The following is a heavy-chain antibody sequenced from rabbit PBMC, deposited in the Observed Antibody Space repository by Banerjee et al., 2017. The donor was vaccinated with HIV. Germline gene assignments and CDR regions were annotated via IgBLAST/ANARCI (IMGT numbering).Heavy chain of an antibody. CDR3: ARERYAGYAGYGYHL. J-gene: IGHJ4*01. CDR2: IYNGDGSP. Sequence: QEQLKESGGDLVKPGASLTLTCKASGLDFSSSYWICWVRQAPGKGLEWIGCIYNGDGSPYYASWAKGRFTISKTSSTTMTLQVTSLTAADTATYFCARERYAGYAGYGYHLWGPGPLVTVS. D-gene: IGHD7-1*01. CDR1: GLDFSSSYW. V-gene: IGHV1S45*01.